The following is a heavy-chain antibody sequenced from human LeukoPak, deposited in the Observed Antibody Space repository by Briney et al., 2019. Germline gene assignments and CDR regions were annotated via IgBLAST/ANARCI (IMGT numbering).Heavy chain of an antibody. D-gene: IGHD6-13*01. CDR3: ASESQQLVTGDAFDI. V-gene: IGHV3-53*01. CDR2: IYSGGST. Sequence: GGSLRLSCAASGFTFSSNYMSWVRQAPGKGLEWVSVIYSGGSTYYADSVKGRFTISRDNSKNTLYLQMNSLRAEDAAVYYCASESQQLVTGDAFDIWGQGTMVTVSS. CDR1: GFTFSSNY. J-gene: IGHJ3*02.